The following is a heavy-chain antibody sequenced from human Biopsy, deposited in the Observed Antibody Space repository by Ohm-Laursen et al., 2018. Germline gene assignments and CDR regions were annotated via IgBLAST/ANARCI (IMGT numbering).Heavy chain of an antibody. CDR1: DGSISNIINY. CDR2: IYHTGFT. CDR3: ARHSFGSGRDF. D-gene: IGHD3-10*01. V-gene: IGHV4-39*01. Sequence: GTLSLTCTVTDGSISNIINYWGWIRQPLGKGLEWLGSIYHTGFTAYNPSLKRRVPISVDPSKNQFSLKLSSLTAADTAVYYCARHSFGSGRDFWGQGTLVTVSS. J-gene: IGHJ4*02.